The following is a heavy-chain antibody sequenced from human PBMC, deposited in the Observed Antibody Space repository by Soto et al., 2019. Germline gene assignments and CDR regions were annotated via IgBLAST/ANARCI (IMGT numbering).Heavy chain of an antibody. D-gene: IGHD4-17*01. J-gene: IGHJ4*02. CDR1: GGSISSGTYY. V-gene: IGHV4-30-4*01. Sequence: SETLSLTCTVSGGSISSGTYYWSWIRQPPGKGLEWIGYIYHSGSSQYNPSLKSRVTTSIDTSKNQFSLELRSVTAADTAVYYCARDLLDTTVDYYFDYWGPGRLVTVSS. CDR3: ARDLLDTTVDYYFDY. CDR2: IYHSGSS.